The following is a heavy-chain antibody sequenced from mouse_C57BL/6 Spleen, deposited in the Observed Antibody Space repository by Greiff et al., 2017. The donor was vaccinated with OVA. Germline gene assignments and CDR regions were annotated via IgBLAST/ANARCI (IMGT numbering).Heavy chain of an antibody. CDR2: ISYDGSN. Sequence: EVQLQESGPGLVKPSQSLSLTCSVTGYSITSGYYWNWIRQFPGNKLEWMGYISYDGSNNYNPSLKNRISITRDTSKNQFFLKLNSVTTEDTATYYCARDRLYPQGMDYWGQGTSVTVSS. J-gene: IGHJ4*01. CDR1: GYSITSGYY. D-gene: IGHD2-12*01. CDR3: ARDRLYPQGMDY. V-gene: IGHV3-6*01.